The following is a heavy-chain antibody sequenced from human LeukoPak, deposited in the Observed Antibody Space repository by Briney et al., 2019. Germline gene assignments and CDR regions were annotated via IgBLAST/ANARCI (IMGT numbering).Heavy chain of an antibody. CDR1: GYTFTGYY. CDR2: INPKSGGT. Sequence: ASVKVSCKASGYTFTGYYIHWVRQAPGQGLEWMGWINPKSGGTHFSQSFQGRVTMTRDTSISTAYMELSWLRSDDTAVYYCAKFPAGGVVIRDYYFDYWGQGTLVTVSS. J-gene: IGHJ4*02. D-gene: IGHD3-3*01. V-gene: IGHV1-2*02. CDR3: AKFPAGGVVIRDYYFDY.